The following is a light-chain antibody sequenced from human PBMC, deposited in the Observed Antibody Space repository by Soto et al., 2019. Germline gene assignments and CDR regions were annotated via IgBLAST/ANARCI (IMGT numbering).Light chain of an antibody. V-gene: IGKV1-5*01. J-gene: IGKJ1*01. CDR1: LGVSRW. Sequence: DIQMTQSPSTLFASLGDRVTSTCRASLGVSRWLAWYQQKPGRAPKVLIYDASTLQSGVPSRFSGSGSGTEFTLTINGLQTDDIGIYYCQQYNIYSRTLGQGTKVDIK. CDR2: DAS. CDR3: QQYNIYSRT.